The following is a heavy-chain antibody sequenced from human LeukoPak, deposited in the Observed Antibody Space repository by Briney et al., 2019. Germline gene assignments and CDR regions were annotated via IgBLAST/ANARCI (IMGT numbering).Heavy chain of an antibody. CDR2: ISAYNGNT. V-gene: IGHV1-18*01. J-gene: IGHJ5*02. Sequence: ASVKVSCKASGYTFTSHGISWVRQAPGQGLEWRGWISAYNGNTNYAQKLQGRVTMTTDTSTSTAYMELRSLRSDDTAVYYCARADTYYDFWSGYYGAWFDPWGQGTLVTVSS. CDR1: GYTFTSHG. D-gene: IGHD3-3*01. CDR3: ARADTYYDFWSGYYGAWFDP.